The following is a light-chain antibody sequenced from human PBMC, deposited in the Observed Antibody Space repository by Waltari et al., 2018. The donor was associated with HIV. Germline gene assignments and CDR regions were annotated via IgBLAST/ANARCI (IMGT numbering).Light chain of an antibody. CDR3: SSYTSITLI. Sequence: QSALTQPASVSGSPGQSITISCTGSGSDIGGYNYVSWYQHYPGKAPKFIIYDVSRRPPVFSNRFFGSTSGNTASLTISVLRAEDEAYYYCSSYTSITLIFGGGTKLTVL. J-gene: IGLJ2*01. CDR1: GSDIGGYNY. V-gene: IGLV2-14*03. CDR2: DVS.